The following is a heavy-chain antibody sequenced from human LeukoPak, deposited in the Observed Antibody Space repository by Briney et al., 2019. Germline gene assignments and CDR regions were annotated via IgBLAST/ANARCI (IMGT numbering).Heavy chain of an antibody. CDR3: ARLRGNYFPDF. V-gene: IGHV4-59*01. CDR1: GGSMSGYY. J-gene: IGHJ4*02. D-gene: IGHD2/OR15-2a*01. Sequence: KSSETLSLTCTVSGGSMSGYYWTWIRQPPGKTLEWIAYIYYTGTTNYNPSLESRVTISVDTSRNQFSLRLRPVAAADTAVYYCARLRGNYFPDFWGQGTLVTVSS. CDR2: IYYTGTT.